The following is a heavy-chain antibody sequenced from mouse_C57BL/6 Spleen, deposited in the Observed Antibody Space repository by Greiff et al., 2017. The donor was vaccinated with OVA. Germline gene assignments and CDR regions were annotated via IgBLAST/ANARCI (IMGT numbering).Heavy chain of an antibody. J-gene: IGHJ2*01. Sequence: VQLKESGPELVKPGASVKIPCKASGYTFTDYNMDWVKQSHGKSLEWIGDINPNNGGTIYNQKFKGKATWTVDKSASTAYMELRSLTSEDTAVYYCARLGLGVYYFDYWGQGTTLTVSS. CDR3: ARLGLGVYYFDY. CDR1: GYTFTDYN. CDR2: INPNNGGT. D-gene: IGHD4-1*01. V-gene: IGHV1-18*01.